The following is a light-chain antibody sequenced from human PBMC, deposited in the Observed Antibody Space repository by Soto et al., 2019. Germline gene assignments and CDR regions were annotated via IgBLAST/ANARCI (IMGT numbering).Light chain of an antibody. CDR2: GGA. V-gene: IGKV3-20*01. CDR3: QQYVSAPYT. CDR1: QTVSSGH. Sequence: EVVLTQSPDTLSLSPGERATLSCRASQTVSSGHLAWYQQKPGQAPRLLISGGASRATGIPDRFSGSGSGTDFTLTVRRLEPEDFAVYYCQQYVSAPYTFGQGTKLEIK. J-gene: IGKJ2*01.